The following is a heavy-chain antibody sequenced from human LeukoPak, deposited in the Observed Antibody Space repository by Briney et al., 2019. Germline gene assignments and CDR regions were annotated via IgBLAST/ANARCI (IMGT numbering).Heavy chain of an antibody. J-gene: IGHJ4*02. D-gene: IGHD5-18*01. CDR1: GGTFSSYA. CDR2: IIPMFGTA. Sequence: ASVKVSCKASGGTFSSYAISWVRQAPGQGLEWMGGIIPMFGTANYAQKFQGRVTITADKSTSTAYMELSSLRSEDTAVYYCAKGDKPVIAMVKFDYWGQGTLVTVSS. V-gene: IGHV1-69*06. CDR3: AKGDKPVIAMVKFDY.